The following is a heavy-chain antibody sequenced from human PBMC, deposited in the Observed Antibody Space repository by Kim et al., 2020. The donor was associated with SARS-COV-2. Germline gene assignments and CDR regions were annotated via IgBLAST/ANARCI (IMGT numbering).Heavy chain of an antibody. V-gene: IGHV3-33*06. J-gene: IGHJ4*02. CDR1: GFTFSSYG. CDR3: AKDLVLGSAYYYDTGSPFDY. Sequence: GGSLRLSCAASGFTFSSYGMHWVRQAPGKGLEWVAVIWYDGSNKYYADSVKGRFTISRDNSKNTLYLQMNSLRAEDTAVYYCAKDLVLGSAYYYDTGSPFDYWGQGTLVTVSS. D-gene: IGHD3-22*01. CDR2: IWYDGSNK.